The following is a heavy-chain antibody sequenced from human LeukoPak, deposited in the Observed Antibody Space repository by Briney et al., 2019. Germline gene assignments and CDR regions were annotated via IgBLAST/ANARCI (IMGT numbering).Heavy chain of an antibody. D-gene: IGHD3-10*01. Sequence: PSETLSLTCTVSGGSISSGDYYWSWIRQPPGKGLEWIGYIHYSGSTYYNPSLKSRVTISVDTSKNQFSLKLSSVTAADTAVYYCARGHMVRGVITYDYWGQGTLVTVSS. V-gene: IGHV4-30-4*01. CDR2: IHYSGST. CDR3: ARGHMVRGVITYDY. CDR1: GGSISSGDYY. J-gene: IGHJ4*02.